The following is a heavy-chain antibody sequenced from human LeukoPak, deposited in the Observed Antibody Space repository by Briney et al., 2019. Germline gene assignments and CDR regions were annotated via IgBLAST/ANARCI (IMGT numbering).Heavy chain of an antibody. CDR3: ARVTPGSNWFDP. J-gene: IGHJ5*02. CDR1: GGSISSSSYY. CDR2: IHYSGST. V-gene: IGHV4-39*07. Sequence: NPSETLSLTCTVSGGSISSSSYYWGWIRQPPGKGLEWIGYIHYSGSTYYNPSLKSRVTISVDTSKNQFSLKLSSVTAADTAVYYCARVTPGSNWFDPWGQGTLVTVSS.